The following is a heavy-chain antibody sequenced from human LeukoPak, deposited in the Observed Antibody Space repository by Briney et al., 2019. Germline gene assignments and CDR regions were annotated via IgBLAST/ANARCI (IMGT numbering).Heavy chain of an antibody. Sequence: GGSLRLSCSASGFTFSYYYMSWIRQAPGKALEWVSYISSSGSTIYYADSVKGRFTISRDNAKNSLYLQMNSLRAEDTAVYYCARELFSDYYYYMDVWGKGTTVTVSS. CDR2: ISSSGSTI. J-gene: IGHJ6*03. CDR3: ARELFSDYYYYMDV. CDR1: GFTFSYYY. V-gene: IGHV3-11*01. D-gene: IGHD2/OR15-2a*01.